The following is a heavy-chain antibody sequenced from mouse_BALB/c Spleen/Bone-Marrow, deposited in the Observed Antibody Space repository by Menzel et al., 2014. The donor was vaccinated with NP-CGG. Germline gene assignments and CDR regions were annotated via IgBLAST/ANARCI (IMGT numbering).Heavy chain of an antibody. CDR1: GYTFTSYY. V-gene: IGHV1S81*02. D-gene: IGHD2-1*01. Sequence: QVQLKESGAELVKPGASVKLSCKASGYTFTSYYMYWVKQRPGQGLEWIGEINPSNGGTNFNEKFKNKATLTVDKSSSTAYMQLSSLIFEDSAVYYCTRSNGNRFAYWGQGTLVTVSA. J-gene: IGHJ3*01. CDR3: TRSNGNRFAY. CDR2: INPSNGGT.